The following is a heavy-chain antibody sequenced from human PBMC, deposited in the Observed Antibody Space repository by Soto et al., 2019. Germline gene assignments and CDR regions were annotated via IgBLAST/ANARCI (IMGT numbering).Heavy chain of an antibody. CDR2: IYHSGTT. Sequence: PSETLSLTCAFSVDSISRGYHWAWIRRPPGKGLEWVASIYHSGTTYYNPSLTGRLTISVDTSKNELSLKVSSVTAADSAVYYCARTDNVGYYPYCGQGSLGTVS. CDR3: ARTDNVGYYPY. J-gene: IGHJ4*02. V-gene: IGHV4-38-2*01. D-gene: IGHD3-3*01. CDR1: VDSISRGYH.